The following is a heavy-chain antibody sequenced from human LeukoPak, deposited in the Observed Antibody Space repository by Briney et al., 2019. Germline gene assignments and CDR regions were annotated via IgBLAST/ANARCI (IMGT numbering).Heavy chain of an antibody. CDR2: IKFDGSQK. Sequence: PGGSLRLSCAPSGFTFSSFDMHWVRQPPDKGLEWVAFIKFDGSQKYYADSVRGRFTVSRYNSRNMLYLQLDSLRDDDTAVYFCARRLPDSGSYSPDYWGQGTLDTVSS. CDR3: ARRLPDSGSYSPDY. D-gene: IGHD3-10*01. J-gene: IGHJ4*02. V-gene: IGHV3-30*02. CDR1: GFTFSSFD.